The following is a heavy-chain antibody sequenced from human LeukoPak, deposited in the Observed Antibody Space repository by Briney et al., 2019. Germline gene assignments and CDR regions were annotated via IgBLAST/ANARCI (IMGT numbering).Heavy chain of an antibody. CDR1: GGSISSGGYY. CDR3: ASRRSSSWYYYYYGMDV. CDR2: IYYSGST. Sequence: TLSLTCTVSGGSISSGGYYWSWIRQHPGKGLEWIGYIYYSGSTYYNPSLKSRVTISVDTSKNQFSLKLSSVTAADTAVYYCASRRSSSWYYYYYGMDVWGQGTTVTVSS. J-gene: IGHJ6*02. V-gene: IGHV4-31*03. D-gene: IGHD6-13*01.